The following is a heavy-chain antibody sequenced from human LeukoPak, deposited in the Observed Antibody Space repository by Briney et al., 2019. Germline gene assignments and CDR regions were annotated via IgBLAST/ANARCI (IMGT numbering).Heavy chain of an antibody. CDR3: ARDLYYDFWSGYCDY. V-gene: IGHV1-2*02. CDR2: INPNSGGT. CDR1: GYTLTGYY. D-gene: IGHD3-3*01. Sequence: GASVKVSCKASGYTLTGYYMHWVRQAPGQGLEWMGWINPNSGGTNYAQKFQGRVTMTRDTSISTAYMELSRLRSDDTAVYYCARDLYYDFWSGYCDYWGQGTPVTVSS. J-gene: IGHJ4*02.